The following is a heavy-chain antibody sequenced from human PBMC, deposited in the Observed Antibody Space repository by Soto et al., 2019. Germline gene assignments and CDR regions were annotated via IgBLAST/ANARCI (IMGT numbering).Heavy chain of an antibody. CDR3: ARAAQWDLPTVLGY. V-gene: IGHV4-61*01. D-gene: IGHD1-26*01. J-gene: IGHJ4*02. CDR1: GGSVSSGPYC. Sequence: QVHLQESGPGLVKPSETLSLTCTVSGGSVSSGPYCWSWIRQPPGKGLEWIGYIYHSGSTTYNTSLKSRVTISLDTSKNQISLNLRSVTVADTAVYYCARAAQWDLPTVLGYWGQGTLVTVSS. CDR2: IYHSGST.